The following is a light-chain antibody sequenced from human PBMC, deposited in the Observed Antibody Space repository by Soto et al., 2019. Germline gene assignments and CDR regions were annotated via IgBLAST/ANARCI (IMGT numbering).Light chain of an antibody. CDR2: GAS. Sequence: EVVLTQSPGTLSLSPGARATLSCRASQSFRSSYLAWYQQKPGQAPRLLISGASSRATGIPDRFSGSGYGTDVTITISRLEPEDSEVYDCQQCFTSPWTFGQGTKVDI. J-gene: IGKJ1*01. CDR3: QQCFTSPWT. V-gene: IGKV3-20*01. CDR1: QSFRSSY.